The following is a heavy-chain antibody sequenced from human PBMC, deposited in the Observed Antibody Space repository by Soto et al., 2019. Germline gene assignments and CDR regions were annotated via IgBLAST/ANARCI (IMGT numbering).Heavy chain of an antibody. CDR3: ARDRWLQFPLDAFDI. V-gene: IGHV3-48*02. J-gene: IGHJ3*02. CDR1: GFTFSSYS. D-gene: IGHD5-12*01. Sequence: GGSLRLSCAASGFTFSSYSMNWVRQAPGKGLEWVSYITSSSSTIYYADSVKGRFAISRDNAKNSLYLQMNSLRDEDTAVYYCARDRWLQFPLDAFDIWGQGTMVT. CDR2: ITSSSSTI.